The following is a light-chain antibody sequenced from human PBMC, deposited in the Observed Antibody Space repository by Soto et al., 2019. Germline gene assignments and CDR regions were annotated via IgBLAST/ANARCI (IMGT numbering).Light chain of an antibody. J-gene: IGKJ1*01. V-gene: IGKV1-6*01. CDR2: AAS. CDR1: QGIRND. CDR3: LQDYNYPLT. Sequence: IQMTHSPASLSASVVDRVTITCRASQGIRNDLGWYQQKPGKAPKLLIYAASSLQSGVPSRFSGSGSGTDFTLTISSLQPEDFATYYCLQDYNYPLTFGQGTKVDIK.